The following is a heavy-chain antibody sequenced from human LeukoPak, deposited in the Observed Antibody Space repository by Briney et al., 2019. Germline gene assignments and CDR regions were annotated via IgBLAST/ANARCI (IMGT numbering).Heavy chain of an antibody. Sequence: GGSLRLSCAASGFTFSSYGMNWVRQAPGKGLEWVAHISRSGTALYYADSVKGRFTISRDNAKSSLYLQMNSLRTEDTAVYYCARDYNLGQGTLVTVSS. CDR2: ISRSGTAL. J-gene: IGHJ4*02. CDR3: ARDYN. V-gene: IGHV3-48*04. CDR1: GFTFSSYG.